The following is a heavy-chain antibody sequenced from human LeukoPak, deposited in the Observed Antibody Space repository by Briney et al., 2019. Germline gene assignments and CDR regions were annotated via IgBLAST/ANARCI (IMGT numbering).Heavy chain of an antibody. Sequence: ASVKVSCKASGYTFTSYGISWVRQAPGQGLEWMGWINPNGGDTTYAQNFRGRVTMTRDAAISTAYMELSRLRSDDTAVYYCARGGSAAYLLDYWGQGTLVTVSS. D-gene: IGHD2-21*01. J-gene: IGHJ4*02. CDR2: INPNGGDT. V-gene: IGHV1-2*02. CDR3: ARGGSAAYLLDY. CDR1: GYTFTSYG.